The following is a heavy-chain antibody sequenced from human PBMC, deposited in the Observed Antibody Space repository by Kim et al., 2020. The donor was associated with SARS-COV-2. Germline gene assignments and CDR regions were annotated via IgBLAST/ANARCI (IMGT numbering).Heavy chain of an antibody. Sequence: SVKGRFTISRDNAKNSLYLQMNSLRAEDTAVYYCARGYYGSGSYYYRTDYWGQGTLVTVSS. J-gene: IGHJ4*02. V-gene: IGHV3-48*03. D-gene: IGHD3-10*01. CDR3: ARGYYGSGSYYYRTDY.